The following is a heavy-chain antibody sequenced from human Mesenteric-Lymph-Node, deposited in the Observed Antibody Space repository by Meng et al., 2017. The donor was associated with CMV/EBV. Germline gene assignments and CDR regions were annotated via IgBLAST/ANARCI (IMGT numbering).Heavy chain of an antibody. V-gene: IGHV3-43*01. J-gene: IGHJ3*02. CDR1: GFTFDDYT. D-gene: IGHD1-14*01. Sequence: GESLKISCAASGFTFDDYTMHWVRQAPGKGLEWVSLISWDGGSTYYADSVKGRFTISRDNSKNSLYLQMNSLRTEDTALYYCAKDMNPRQGAHAFDIWGQGTMVTVSS. CDR3: AKDMNPRQGAHAFDI. CDR2: ISWDGGST.